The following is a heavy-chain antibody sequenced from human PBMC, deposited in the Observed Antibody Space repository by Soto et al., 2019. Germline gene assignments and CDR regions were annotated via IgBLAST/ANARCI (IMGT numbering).Heavy chain of an antibody. CDR1: GFTFSSYA. Sequence: GGSLRLSCAASGFTFSSYAMHWVRQAPGKGLEWVAVISYDGSNKYYADSVKGRFTISRDNSKNTLYLQMNSLRAEDTAVYYCARERALRDTAMDNGGFDPWGQGTLVTVSS. J-gene: IGHJ5*02. V-gene: IGHV3-30-3*01. CDR3: ARERALRDTAMDNGGFDP. D-gene: IGHD5-18*01. CDR2: ISYDGSNK.